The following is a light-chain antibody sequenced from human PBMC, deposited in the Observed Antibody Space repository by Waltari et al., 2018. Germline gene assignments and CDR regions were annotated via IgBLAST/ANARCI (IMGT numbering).Light chain of an antibody. CDR2: YDK. CDR3: QVWDSNNEHWV. J-gene: IGLJ3*02. V-gene: IGLV3-21*04. Sequence: SYVVTQAPSVSVAPGTTARITCGGNNIGSKSVNWYRQKPGQAPVLVMYYDKDRPPGIPERVSGSNAGNTATLRISRDDAGDEADYYCQVWDSNNEHWVFGGGTRLTV. CDR1: NIGSKS.